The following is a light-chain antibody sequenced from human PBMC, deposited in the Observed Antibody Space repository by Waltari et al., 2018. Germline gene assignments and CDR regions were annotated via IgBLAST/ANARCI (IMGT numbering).Light chain of an antibody. CDR3: QQYGSSILYT. CDR2: GAS. J-gene: IGKJ2*01. V-gene: IGKV3-20*01. Sequence: RATLSCRASQSLTKRYLAWYQQKPGQAPRLLIYGASNRAAGIPDRFSGSGSGTDFTLTIDRLEPEDFAVYYCQQYGSSILYTFGQGTKMEIK. CDR1: QSLTKRY.